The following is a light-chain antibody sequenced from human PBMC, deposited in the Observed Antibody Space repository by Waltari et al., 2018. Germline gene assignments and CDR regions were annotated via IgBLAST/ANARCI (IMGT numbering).Light chain of an antibody. CDR2: ASS. CDR1: QGISNY. CDR3: QKYNSAPWT. J-gene: IGKJ1*01. Sequence: DIQMHQSPSLLAASVGDRVTINCRASQGISNYLAWYQQKPGKVPKLLIYASSTLQSGVPSRFSGSGSGTDFTLTISSLQPEDVATYYCQKYNSAPWTFGQGTKVEIK. V-gene: IGKV1-27*01.